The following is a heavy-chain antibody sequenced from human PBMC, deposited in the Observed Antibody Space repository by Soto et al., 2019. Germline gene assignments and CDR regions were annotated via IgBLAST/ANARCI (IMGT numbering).Heavy chain of an antibody. CDR3: ARDHYDFWSGYYTPDY. Sequence: GSLRISFAASRFTFSSYSINWVRRTPLNGLELVSSISSSSSYIYYADSVKGRFTISRDNAKNSLYLQMNSLRAEDTAVYYCARDHYDFWSGYYTPDYWGQGTLVTVSS. CDR2: ISSSSSYI. V-gene: IGHV3-21*01. J-gene: IGHJ4*02. CDR1: RFTFSSYS. D-gene: IGHD3-3*01.